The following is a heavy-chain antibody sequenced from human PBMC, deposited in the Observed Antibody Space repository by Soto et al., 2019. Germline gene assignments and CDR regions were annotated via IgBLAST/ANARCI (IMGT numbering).Heavy chain of an antibody. CDR2: ISAST. J-gene: IGHJ4*02. V-gene: IGHV3-23*01. CDR1: GFNVSSYA. CDR3: AIRMYSTRWYYLDY. D-gene: IGHD6-13*01. Sequence: PVGSLRLSYAVSGFNVSSYALNCVRQAPGKGLEWVSGISASTYYADSVKGRFTISRDTSKNTLYLQMNSLRAEDTAIYFCAIRMYSTRWYYLDYWGQGTLVTVSS.